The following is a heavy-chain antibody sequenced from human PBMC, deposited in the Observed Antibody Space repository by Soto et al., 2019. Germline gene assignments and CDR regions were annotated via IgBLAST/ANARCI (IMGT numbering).Heavy chain of an antibody. J-gene: IGHJ3*02. CDR1: GGTFSSYA. V-gene: IGHV1-69*13. CDR3: ARDIPRYDSSGYYRRWDDAFDI. CDR2: IIPIFGTA. Sequence: GASVKVSCKASGGTFSSYAISWVRQAPGQGLEWMGGIIPIFGTANYAQKCQGRVTITADESTSTAYMELSSLRSEDTAVYYCARDIPRYDSSGYYRRWDDAFDIWGQGTMVTVSS. D-gene: IGHD3-22*01.